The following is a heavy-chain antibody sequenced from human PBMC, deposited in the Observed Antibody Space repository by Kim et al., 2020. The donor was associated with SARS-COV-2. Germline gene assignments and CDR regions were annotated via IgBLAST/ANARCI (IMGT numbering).Heavy chain of an antibody. J-gene: IGHJ3*02. D-gene: IGHD2-2*01. Sequence: SETLSLTCTVSGGSISTYYWSWIRQPAGKGLEWIGRIYTSGSTNYNPSLKSRVTMSVDTSKNQFSLKLSSVTAADTAVYYCAREEQYCSSTSCYPGAFDIWGQGTMVTVSS. CDR2: IYTSGST. CDR1: GGSISTYY. CDR3: AREEQYCSSTSCYPGAFDI. V-gene: IGHV4-4*07.